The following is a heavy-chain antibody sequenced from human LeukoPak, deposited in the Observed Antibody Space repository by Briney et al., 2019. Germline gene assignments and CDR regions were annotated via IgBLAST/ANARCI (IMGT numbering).Heavy chain of an antibody. Sequence: PSETLSHLCTVSGGSICSGGYYWNWIRQHPGKGLEWIGYIYYSRSTYYTPSLKSRVTISGDTSKNQFSLKLSSVTAADTAVYDCARAGPDCSGGSCYGVFDYWGQGTLVTVSS. CDR1: GGSICSGGYY. D-gene: IGHD2-15*01. CDR3: ARAGPDCSGGSCYGVFDY. CDR2: IYYSRST. V-gene: IGHV4-31*03. J-gene: IGHJ4*02.